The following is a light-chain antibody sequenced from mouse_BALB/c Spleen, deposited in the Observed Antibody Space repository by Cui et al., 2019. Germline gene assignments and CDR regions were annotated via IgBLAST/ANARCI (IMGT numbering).Light chain of an antibody. V-gene: IGKV4-55*01. CDR3: QQWSSYGT. Sequence: QIVLTQSRAIMSASPGEKVTMTCSASSSVSYMYWYQQKPGSSPRLLIYDTSNLASGVPVRFSGSGSGTSYSLTISRMEAEDAATYYCQQWSSYGTFGGGTKLEIK. CDR2: DTS. CDR1: SSVSY. J-gene: IGKJ1*01.